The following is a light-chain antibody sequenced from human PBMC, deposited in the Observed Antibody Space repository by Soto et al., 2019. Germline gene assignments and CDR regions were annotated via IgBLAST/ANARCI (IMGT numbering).Light chain of an antibody. J-gene: IGKJ5*01. CDR3: QQYRIWPT. CDR2: DAS. V-gene: IGKV3-11*01. CDR1: QSVGSY. Sequence: EIVLTQSPATLSLSPGERATLSCRASQSVGSYLAWYQHKRGQAPRLLIYDASNSATGIPARFSGSGSGTEFTLTISSLQSEDFAVYYCQQYRIWPTFGQGTRLEI.